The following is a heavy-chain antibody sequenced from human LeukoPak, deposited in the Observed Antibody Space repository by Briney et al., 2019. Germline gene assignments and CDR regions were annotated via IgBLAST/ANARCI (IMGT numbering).Heavy chain of an antibody. J-gene: IGHJ5*02. Sequence: ASVKVSCKASGYTFTSYGISWVRQAPGQGLEWMGWISAYNGNTNYEQKLQGRVTMTRDLSTSTDYMELSSLRSDDTAVYFCARDNSVGDYAWWFDPWGQGTLVTVSS. CDR2: ISAYNGNT. V-gene: IGHV1-18*01. CDR1: GYTFTSYG. CDR3: ARDNSVGDYAWWFDP. D-gene: IGHD1-26*01.